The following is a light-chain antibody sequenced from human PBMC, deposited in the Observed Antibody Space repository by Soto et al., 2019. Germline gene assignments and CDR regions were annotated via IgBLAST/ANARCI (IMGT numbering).Light chain of an antibody. CDR3: AAWDDSLNGVV. J-gene: IGLJ2*01. Sequence: QSVLTQPPSASRTPGQKVTISCSGSSSNIGSNTVNWYQQLPGTAPKLLIYSNTQRPSGVPDRFSGSKSGTSASLAISGLQSEDGADYYCAAWDDSLNGVVFGGGTQLTVL. CDR2: SNT. V-gene: IGLV1-44*01. CDR1: SSNIGSNT.